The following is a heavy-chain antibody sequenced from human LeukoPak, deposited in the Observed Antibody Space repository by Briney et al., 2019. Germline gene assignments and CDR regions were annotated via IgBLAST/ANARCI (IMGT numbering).Heavy chain of an antibody. D-gene: IGHD3-22*01. V-gene: IGHV3-30*18. CDR2: ISYDGSNK. CDR1: GFSFSSYG. Sequence: GRSLRLSCAASGFSFSSYGMHWVRQAPGKGLEWVAVISYDGSNKYYADSVKGRFTISRDNSKNTLHMQMNTLRAEDTAMYYCANALNYYDRAYDMWGQGTVVTVSS. CDR3: ANALNYYDRAYDM. J-gene: IGHJ3*02.